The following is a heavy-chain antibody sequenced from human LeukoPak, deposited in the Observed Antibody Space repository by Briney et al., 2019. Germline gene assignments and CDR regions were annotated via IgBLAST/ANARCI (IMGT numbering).Heavy chain of an antibody. CDR1: GYTFTSYG. CDR3: ARNDYGDYPLRWFDP. J-gene: IGHJ5*02. CDR2: ISAYNGNT. D-gene: IGHD4-17*01. V-gene: IGHV1-18*01. Sequence: ASVKVSCKASGYTFTSYGISWVRQAPGQGLERMGWISAYNGNTNYAQKLQGRVTMTTDTSTSTAYMELRSLRSDDTAVYYCARNDYGDYPLRWFDPWGQGTLVTVSS.